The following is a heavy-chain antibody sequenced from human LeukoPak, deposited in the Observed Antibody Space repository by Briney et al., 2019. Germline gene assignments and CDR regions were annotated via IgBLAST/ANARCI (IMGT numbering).Heavy chain of an antibody. J-gene: IGHJ4*02. CDR2: ISGSGSTI. CDR3: AKDRGVTTKLYYFDY. Sequence: PGGSLRLSCAASGFSFSDYYMTWIRQAPGKGLEWVSHISGSGSTIYYADSVKGRFTISRDNSKNTLYLQMNSLRAEDTAVYYCAKDRGVTTKLYYFDYWGQGTLVTVSS. V-gene: IGHV3-11*01. CDR1: GFSFSDYY. D-gene: IGHD4-11*01.